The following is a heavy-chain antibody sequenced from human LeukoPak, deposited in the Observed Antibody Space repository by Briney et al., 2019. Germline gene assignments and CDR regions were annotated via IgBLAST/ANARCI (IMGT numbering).Heavy chain of an antibody. V-gene: IGHV3-30*02. CDR1: GFTFSSYG. Sequence: GGSLRLSCAASGFTFSSYGMHWVRQAPGKGLEWVAVIWYDGSNKYYADSVKGRFTISRDNSKNTLYLQMNSLRAEDTAVYYCAKDLNGYYDILTIGSWGQGTLVTVSS. CDR2: IWYDGSNK. D-gene: IGHD3-9*01. CDR3: AKDLNGYYDILTIGS. J-gene: IGHJ5*02.